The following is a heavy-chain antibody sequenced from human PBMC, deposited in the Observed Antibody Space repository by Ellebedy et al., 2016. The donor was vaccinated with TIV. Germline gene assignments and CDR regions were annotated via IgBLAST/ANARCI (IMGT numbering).Heavy chain of an antibody. D-gene: IGHD2-21*02. CDR1: GFIFNDYW. CDR3: TRAVSVADCS. CDR2: INQDVSQK. J-gene: IGHJ5*02. V-gene: IGHV3-7*01. Sequence: GESLKISCAASGFIFNDYWMHWVRQTPGRGLEWVANINQDVSQKYYVDSVKGRFTISRDNAKNSIYLQMNSLGDEDTAVYYSTRAVSVADCSWGQGTLVTVSS.